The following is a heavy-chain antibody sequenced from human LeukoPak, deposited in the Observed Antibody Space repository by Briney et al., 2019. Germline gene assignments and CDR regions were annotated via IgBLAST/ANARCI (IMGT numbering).Heavy chain of an antibody. CDR1: GGTFSNYA. CDR3: ARGRGPPNSNRDFYYYYYLDV. V-gene: IGHV1-3*03. Sequence: RATVKLSCKASGGTFSNYAISWVRQAPGKRFEWMGCINYTNGPKKYSQEFRDSITITRDTFATTAYMELSNLRSEDMALYYCARGRGPPNSNRDFYYYYYLDVWGTGTTVTVSS. J-gene: IGHJ6*03. D-gene: IGHD6-13*01. CDR2: INYTNGPK.